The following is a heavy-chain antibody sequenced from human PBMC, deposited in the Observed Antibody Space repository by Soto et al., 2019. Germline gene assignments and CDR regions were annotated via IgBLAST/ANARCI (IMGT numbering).Heavy chain of an antibody. V-gene: IGHV3-23*01. CDR3: ARDAVTENGQWDWFDH. J-gene: IGHJ5*02. CDR2: IHGVGGGT. D-gene: IGHD6-19*01. CDR1: GFTFSAYA. Sequence: EVQLLESGGGLVQPGGSLRLSCPASGFTFSAYAMSWVRQAPGKGLEWVSSIHGVGGGTFYADSVKGRFTISRDNSRNTLFLQMNSLRADDTAVYHCARDAVTENGQWDWFDHWGQGTLVT.